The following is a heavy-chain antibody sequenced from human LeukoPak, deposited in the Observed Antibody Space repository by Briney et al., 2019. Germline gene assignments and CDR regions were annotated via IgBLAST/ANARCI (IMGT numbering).Heavy chain of an antibody. V-gene: IGHV4-59*11. Sequence: SETLSLTCTVSGGSISSHYWSWIRQPPGKGLEWIGYIYYSGSTNYNPSLKRRVTISVDTSKNQFSLKLSSVTAADTAVYYCARDKVLGPDAFDIWGQGTMVTVSS. CDR1: GGSISSHY. D-gene: IGHD2-8*01. J-gene: IGHJ3*02. CDR2: IYYSGST. CDR3: ARDKVLGPDAFDI.